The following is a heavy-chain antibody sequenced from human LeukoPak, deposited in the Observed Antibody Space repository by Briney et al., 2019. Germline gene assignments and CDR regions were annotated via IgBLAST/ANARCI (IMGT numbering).Heavy chain of an antibody. CDR1: GFSLSTSGVG. CDR2: IYWDDDK. D-gene: IGHD3-3*01. J-gene: IGHJ4*02. CDR3: ARPFGVEPFFDY. V-gene: IGHV2-5*02. Sequence: SGPTLVKPTQTLTLTCTFSGFSLSTSGVGVGWIRQPPGKALEWLALIYWDDDKRYSPSLKSRLTITKDTSKNQVVLTTTNMDPVDTATYYCARPFGVEPFFDYWGQGTLVTVSS.